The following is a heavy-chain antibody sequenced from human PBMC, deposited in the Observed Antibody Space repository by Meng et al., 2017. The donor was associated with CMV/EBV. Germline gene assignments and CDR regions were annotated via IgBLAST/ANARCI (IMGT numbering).Heavy chain of an antibody. CDR1: GYTFTGYY. Sequence: ASVKVSCKASGYTFTGYYMHWVRQAPGQGLEWMGWINPNSGGTNYAQKFQGRVTMTRDTSISTAYMELSRLRSDDTAAYYCARSRIQLWLHHYYYGMDVWGQGTTVTVSS. V-gene: IGHV1-2*02. J-gene: IGHJ6*02. CDR3: ARSRIQLWLHHYYYGMDV. CDR2: INPNSGGT. D-gene: IGHD5-18*01.